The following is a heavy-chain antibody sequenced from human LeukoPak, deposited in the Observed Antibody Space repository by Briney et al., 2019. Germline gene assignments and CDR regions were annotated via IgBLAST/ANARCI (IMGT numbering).Heavy chain of an antibody. CDR2: ISGSVGGT. CDR1: GFPFSNYV. CDR3: TKGDRSSGWSV. Sequence: GGSVSLFCAASGFPFSNYVIIWVRQAPPKGLGWVSGISGSVGGTDYPHSVKRRLTISRDNSKNTLYLQMNSMRAEDTAVYYCTKGDRSSGWSVWGQGALVTLSS. J-gene: IGHJ4*02. D-gene: IGHD6-19*01. V-gene: IGHV3-23*01.